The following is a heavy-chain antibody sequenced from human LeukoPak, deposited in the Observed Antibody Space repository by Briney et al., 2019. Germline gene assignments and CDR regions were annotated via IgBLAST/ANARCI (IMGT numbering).Heavy chain of an antibody. D-gene: IGHD2-8*02. V-gene: IGHV3-21*06. Sequence: TGGSLRLSCAASGFTFSSYSMNWVRQAPGKGLEWVSSISSSSSYIYYADSVKGRFTISRDSAKTSLYLQMNSLRTEDTAVYYCVRDSTGWKPLDYWGQGILVTVSS. J-gene: IGHJ4*02. CDR2: ISSSSSYI. CDR3: VRDSTGWKPLDY. CDR1: GFTFSSYS.